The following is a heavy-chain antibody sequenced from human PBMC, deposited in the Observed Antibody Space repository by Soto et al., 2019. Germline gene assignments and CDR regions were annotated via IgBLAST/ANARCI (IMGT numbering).Heavy chain of an antibody. J-gene: IGHJ4*02. CDR3: AKDEYYYSRSGYYIFDS. CDR2: IFTGGDT. V-gene: IGHV3-53*05. Sequence: GGSLRLSCAASGFTVSSTYMSWVRQAPGKGLEWVSVIFTGGDTYSADSVKGRFTMSRDSSKTTLYLQMNSLRPEDTAIYYCAKDEYYYSRSGYYIFDSWGQGTLVTVSS. D-gene: IGHD3-22*01. CDR1: GFTVSSTY.